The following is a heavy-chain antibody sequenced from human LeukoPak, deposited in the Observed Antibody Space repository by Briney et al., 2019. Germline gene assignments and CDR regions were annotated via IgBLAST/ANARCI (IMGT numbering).Heavy chain of an antibody. Sequence: GRSLRLSCAASGFTFSSYGMHWVRQAPRKGLEWVAVISYDGSNKYYADSVKGRFTISRDNSKNTLYLRMNSLRAEDTAVYYCANIDSSGWGLGAFDIWGQGTMVTVSS. CDR2: ISYDGSNK. D-gene: IGHD6-19*01. CDR1: GFTFSSYG. J-gene: IGHJ3*02. V-gene: IGHV3-30*18. CDR3: ANIDSSGWGLGAFDI.